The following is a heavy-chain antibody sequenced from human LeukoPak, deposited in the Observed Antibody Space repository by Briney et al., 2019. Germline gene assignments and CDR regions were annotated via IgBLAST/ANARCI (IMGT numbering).Heavy chain of an antibody. D-gene: IGHD2-15*01. Sequence: SETLSLTCAVYGGSFSGYHWSWIRQPPGKGLEWIGEINHSGSTNYNPSLKSRVTISVDTSKNQFSLKLSSVTAADTAVYYCARGWAPDIVVVVAATVFDYWGQGTLVTVSS. CDR2: INHSGST. CDR1: GGSFSGYH. J-gene: IGHJ4*02. CDR3: ARGWAPDIVVVVAATVFDY. V-gene: IGHV4-34*01.